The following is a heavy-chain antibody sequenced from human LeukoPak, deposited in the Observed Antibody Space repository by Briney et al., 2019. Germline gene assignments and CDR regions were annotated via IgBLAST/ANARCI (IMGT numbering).Heavy chain of an antibody. V-gene: IGHV3-23*01. D-gene: IGHD1-20*01. CDR2: ISGGGGGA. J-gene: IGHJ5*02. CDR1: GFTFRSYA. CDR3: ARDFLGMTGTTGWFDP. Sequence: GGSLRLSCAAAGFTFRSYAMSWVRQAPGKGLEWVSGISGGGGGAYYADSVKGRFTISRDNSKNTLYLQMNSLRAEDTAVYYCARDFLGMTGTTGWFDPWGQGTLVSVSS.